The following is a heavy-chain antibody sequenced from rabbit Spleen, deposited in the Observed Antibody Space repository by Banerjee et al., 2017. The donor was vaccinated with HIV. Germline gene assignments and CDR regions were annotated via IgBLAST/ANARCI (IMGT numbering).Heavy chain of an antibody. CDR2: IYAGSSGST. CDR1: GFSFSDRDV. D-gene: IGHD1-1*01. Sequence: QEQLEESGGGLVKPEGSLTLTCKASGFSFSDRDVMCWVRQAPRKGLEWIACIYAGSSGSTYSATWAKGRFTISKTSSTTVTLQMTSLTAADTATYFCARDLTSVIGWNFNLWGQGTLVTVS. V-gene: IGHV1S45*01. CDR3: ARDLTSVIGWNFNL. J-gene: IGHJ4*01.